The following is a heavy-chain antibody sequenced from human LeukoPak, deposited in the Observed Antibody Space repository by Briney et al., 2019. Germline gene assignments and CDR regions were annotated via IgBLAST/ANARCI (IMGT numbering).Heavy chain of an antibody. Sequence: SETLSLTCAVSGQSISSDNYWGWIRQPPGKGLEWIGNIYHSGSTYYNPSLKSPVNISLDTSKNHFSLKLSSVTAADTAVYYCARVSFYDSSGYRLLDYWGQGMLVTVSS. V-gene: IGHV4-38-2*01. CDR1: GQSISSDNY. J-gene: IGHJ4*02. CDR3: ARVSFYDSSGYRLLDY. D-gene: IGHD3-22*01. CDR2: IYHSGST.